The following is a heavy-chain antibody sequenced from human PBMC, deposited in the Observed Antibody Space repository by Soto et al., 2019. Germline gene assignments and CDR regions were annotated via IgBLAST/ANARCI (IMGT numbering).Heavy chain of an antibody. D-gene: IGHD6-6*01. Sequence: ASVKVSCKASGGTFSSDAISWVRQAPGQGLEWMGGIIPIFGTANYAQKFQGRVTITADKSTSKANMELSSLRSEDTAVYYCASPRRSSLYYGMDVWGQGTTVTVSS. J-gene: IGHJ6*02. CDR3: ASPRRSSLYYGMDV. V-gene: IGHV1-69*06. CDR1: GGTFSSDA. CDR2: IIPIFGTA.